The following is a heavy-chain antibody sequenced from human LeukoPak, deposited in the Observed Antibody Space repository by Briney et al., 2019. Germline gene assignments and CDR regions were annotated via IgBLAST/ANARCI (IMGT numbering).Heavy chain of an antibody. CDR2: IKQDGSEK. Sequence: GGSLRLSCAASGFTFTDFWMSWVRQAPGKGLEWVANIKQDGSEKYYVDSVKGRFTISRDNAKNSLYLQVNSLRAEDTAVYYCARASRTRGLDNWGQGTLVTVSS. V-gene: IGHV3-7*01. J-gene: IGHJ4*02. D-gene: IGHD1-1*01. CDR1: GFTFTDFW. CDR3: ARASRTRGLDN.